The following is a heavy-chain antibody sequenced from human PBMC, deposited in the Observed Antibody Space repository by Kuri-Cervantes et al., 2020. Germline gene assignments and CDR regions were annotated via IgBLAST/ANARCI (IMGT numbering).Heavy chain of an antibody. D-gene: IGHD6-19*01. V-gene: IGHV3-23*01. J-gene: IGHJ3*02. CDR2: ISGSGGST. CDR1: GGSISSSSYY. Sequence: ETLSLTCTVSGGSISSSSYYWGWIRQPPGKGLEWVSAISGSGGSTYYADSVKGRFTISRDNSKNTLYLQMDSLRAEDMAVYYCAYSSGWTEGAFDIWGQGTMVTVSS. CDR3: AYSSGWTEGAFDI.